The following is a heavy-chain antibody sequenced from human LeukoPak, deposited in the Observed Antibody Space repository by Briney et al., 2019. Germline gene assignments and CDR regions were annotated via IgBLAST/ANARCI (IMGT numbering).Heavy chain of an antibody. D-gene: IGHD3-22*01. J-gene: IGHJ4*02. CDR2: ISSSSSTI. CDR1: GFTFSSYS. V-gene: IGHV3-48*04. CDR3: ARGFFSWNDDSGYTFYLDR. Sequence: PGGSLRLSCAASGFTFSSYSMNWVRQAPGKGLEWVSYISSSSSTIYYADSVKGRFTISRDNAKKSLFLQMNSLRAEDTAVYYCARGFFSWNDDSGYTFYLDRWGQGTLVTVSS.